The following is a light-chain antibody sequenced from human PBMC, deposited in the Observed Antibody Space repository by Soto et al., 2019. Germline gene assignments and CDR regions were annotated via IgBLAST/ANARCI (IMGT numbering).Light chain of an antibody. CDR1: QSVSSSY. CDR3: QQYGSSPPT. CDR2: DAS. J-gene: IGKJ1*01. V-gene: IGKV3-20*01. Sequence: IVLPQSAGTLFLSPGARASLSCRASQSVSSSYLAWYQQIPGQAPRLLINDASRRATGIPDRFSGSGSGTDFTLTISRLEPEDFAVYYCQQYGSSPPTFGQGTKVDIK.